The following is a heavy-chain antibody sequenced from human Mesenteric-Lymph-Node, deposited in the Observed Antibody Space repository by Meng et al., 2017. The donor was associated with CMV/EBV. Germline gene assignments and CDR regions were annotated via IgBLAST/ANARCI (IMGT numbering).Heavy chain of an antibody. V-gene: IGHV3-23*01. CDR3: GKGHSITFSLYYGMDV. Sequence: GESLKISCAASEFTFSSYAMSWVRQAPGKGLEWVSSISGSGSTKYYADSVRGRFTISRDNSRNTLYLQMNSLRAEDTALYYCGKGHSITFSLYYGMDVWGHGTLVTVSS. D-gene: IGHD1-14*01. J-gene: IGHJ6*02. CDR1: EFTFSSYA. CDR2: ISGSGSTK.